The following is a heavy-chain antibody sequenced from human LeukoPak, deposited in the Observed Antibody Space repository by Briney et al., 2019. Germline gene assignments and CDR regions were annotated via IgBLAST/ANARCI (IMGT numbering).Heavy chain of an antibody. CDR3: ARAYYYDSSGYYSVNSHFDY. CDR1: GFTFSSYA. J-gene: IGHJ4*02. CDR2: ISGSGGST. Sequence: GGSLRLSCAASGFTFSSYAMSWVRQAPGKGLEWVSAISGSGGSTYYADSVKGRFTISRDNSKNTLYLQMNSLRSEDTAVYYCARAYYYDSSGYYSVNSHFDYWGQGTLVTVSS. D-gene: IGHD3-22*01. V-gene: IGHV3-23*01.